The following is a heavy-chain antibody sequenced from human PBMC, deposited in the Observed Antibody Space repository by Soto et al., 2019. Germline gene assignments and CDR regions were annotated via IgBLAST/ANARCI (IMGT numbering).Heavy chain of an antibody. J-gene: IGHJ6*02. CDR1: GGSISSYY. Sequence: SETLSLTCTVSGGSISSYYWSWIRQPPGKGLEWIGYIYYSGSTNYNPSLKSRVTISVDTSKNQFSLKLSSVTAADTAVYYCARLGGGRGYYYYGMDVWGQGTTVTVSS. CDR3: ARLGGGRGYYYYGMDV. CDR2: IYYSGST. V-gene: IGHV4-59*01. D-gene: IGHD2-15*01.